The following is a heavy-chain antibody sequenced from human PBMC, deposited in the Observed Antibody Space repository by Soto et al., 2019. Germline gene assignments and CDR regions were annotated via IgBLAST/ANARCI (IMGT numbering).Heavy chain of an antibody. Sequence: SETLSLTCTVSGGSISSGGYYWSWIRQHPGKGLEWIGYIYYSGSTYYNPSLKSRVTISVDTSKNQFSLKLSSVTAADTAVYYCARETPPGSDGAFDIWGQGTMVTVSS. V-gene: IGHV4-31*03. J-gene: IGHJ3*02. CDR2: IYYSGST. CDR3: ARETPPGSDGAFDI. CDR1: GGSISSGGYY.